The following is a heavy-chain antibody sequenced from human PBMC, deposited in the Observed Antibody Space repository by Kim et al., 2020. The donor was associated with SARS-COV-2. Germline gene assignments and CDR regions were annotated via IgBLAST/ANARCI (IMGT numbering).Heavy chain of an antibody. Sequence: SRVTISVDTSKNQFSLKLSSVTAADTAVYYCARGNVVPAAIGRPNYGMDVWGQGTTVTVSS. J-gene: IGHJ6*02. D-gene: IGHD2-2*02. CDR3: ARGNVVPAAIGRPNYGMDV. V-gene: IGHV4-34*01.